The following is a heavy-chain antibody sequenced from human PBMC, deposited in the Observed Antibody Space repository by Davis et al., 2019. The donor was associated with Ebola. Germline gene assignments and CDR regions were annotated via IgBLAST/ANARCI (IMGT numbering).Heavy chain of an antibody. Sequence: PGGSLRLSCAASGFTFSSYAMHWVRQAPGKGLEWVAVISYDGSNKYYADSVKGRFTISRDNSKNTLYLQMNSLRAEDTAVYYCARAATYYDFWSGAGDAFDIWGQGTMVTVSS. D-gene: IGHD3-3*01. CDR1: GFTFSSYA. V-gene: IGHV3-30*14. CDR2: ISYDGSNK. J-gene: IGHJ3*02. CDR3: ARAATYYDFWSGAGDAFDI.